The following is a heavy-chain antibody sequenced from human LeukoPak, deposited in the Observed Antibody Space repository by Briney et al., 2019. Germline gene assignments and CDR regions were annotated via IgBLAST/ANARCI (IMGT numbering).Heavy chain of an antibody. CDR2: ISGSGGTT. CDR1: GFTFSRYG. D-gene: IGHD3-10*01. V-gene: IGHV3-23*01. CDR3: ATAMVRGAANIDY. J-gene: IGHJ4*02. Sequence: GGSLRLSCAASGFTFSRYGMSWVRQAPGKGLEWVSAISGSGGTTYYADSVKGRFTISRDNSKNTLYVQMNSLRAEDTAVYYCATAMVRGAANIDYWGQGTLVTVSS.